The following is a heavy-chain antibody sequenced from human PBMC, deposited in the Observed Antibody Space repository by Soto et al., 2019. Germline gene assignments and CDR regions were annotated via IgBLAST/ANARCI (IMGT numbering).Heavy chain of an antibody. CDR2: ISGDGIST. Sequence: EVQLLESGGGLEQPGGSLRLSCAVSGFTFSSFAVTWVRQAPGKGLEWVSGISGDGISTYYTDSVKGRFTISRDNSKNTLYLQMNSLRVEDTAVYFCAREGSRTLITDAGDHYHYDGMDVWGQGTTVTVSS. D-gene: IGHD2-21*01. CDR1: GFTFSSFA. J-gene: IGHJ6*02. V-gene: IGHV3-23*01. CDR3: AREGSRTLITDAGDHYHYDGMDV.